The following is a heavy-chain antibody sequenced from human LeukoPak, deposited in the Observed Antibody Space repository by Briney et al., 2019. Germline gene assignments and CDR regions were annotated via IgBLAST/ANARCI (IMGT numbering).Heavy chain of an antibody. CDR3: ARGRGYYDSSGYYSAFDY. V-gene: IGHV1-46*01. CDR1: GYTFTSYY. D-gene: IGHD3-22*01. Sequence: ASVKVSCKASGYTFTSYYMHWVRQAPGQGLEWMGIINPSGGSTSYAQEFQGRVTMTRDTSTSTVYMELSSLRSEDTAVYYCARGRGYYDSSGYYSAFDYWGQGTLVTVSS. J-gene: IGHJ4*02. CDR2: INPSGGST.